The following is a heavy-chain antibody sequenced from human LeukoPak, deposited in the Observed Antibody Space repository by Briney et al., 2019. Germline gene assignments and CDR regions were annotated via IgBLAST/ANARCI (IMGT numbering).Heavy chain of an antibody. CDR3: HCSGVNCYKP. D-gene: IGHD2-15*01. CDR1: GFTFSSYA. Sequence: GGSLRLSCAASGFTFSSYAMSWVRQAPGKGLEWVSGISGSGGSTYYADSVKGRFIISRDNSKNTLYLQMNSLRAEDTAVYYCHCSGVNCYKPWGQGTLVTVSS. CDR2: ISGSGGST. V-gene: IGHV3-23*01. J-gene: IGHJ5*02.